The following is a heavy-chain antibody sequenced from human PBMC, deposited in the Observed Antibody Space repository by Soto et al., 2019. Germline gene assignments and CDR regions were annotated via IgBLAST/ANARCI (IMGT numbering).Heavy chain of an antibody. V-gene: IGHV1-69*06. CDR1: GGTLSDHG. CDR3: ARGVYGSGNYYTGPSAFDI. CDR2: TIPVFDTA. D-gene: IGHD3-10*01. J-gene: IGHJ3*02. Sequence: QVQLGQSGAEVKKPGSSVKVSCKASGGTLSDHGVSWLRQAPGQGLEWVGGTIPVFDTAKYAQKFQGRVSIAADKSTNIAYMELSSLRSEDTAFYYCARGVYGSGNYYTGPSAFDIWSQGTMVIVSS.